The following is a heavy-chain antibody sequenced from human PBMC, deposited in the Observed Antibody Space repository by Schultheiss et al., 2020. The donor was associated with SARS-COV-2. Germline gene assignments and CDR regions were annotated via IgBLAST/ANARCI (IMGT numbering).Heavy chain of an antibody. CDR3: ASSSVWSAYYNVYYYYGMDV. CDR1: GGTFSSYA. V-gene: IGHV1-69*13. J-gene: IGHJ6*02. CDR2: IIPMFGRP. D-gene: IGHD3-3*01. Sequence: SVKVSCKASGGTFSSYAIGWVRQAPGQGLEWMGGIIPMFGRPNYAQRFQDRVTITADESTSTAYMELSSLRSEDTAVYYCASSSVWSAYYNVYYYYGMDVWGQGTTVTVSS.